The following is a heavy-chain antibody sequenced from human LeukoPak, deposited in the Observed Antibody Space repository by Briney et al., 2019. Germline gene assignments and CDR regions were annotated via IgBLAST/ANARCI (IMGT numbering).Heavy chain of an antibody. Sequence: GGSLRLSCAASGFTFTTYSVSWVRQAPGKGMEWVAAISTDGGRTYYADPVKGRFTISRDNSKNTLYLQMNGLRGEDTAVYYCAKGRNGDNGADAADIWGQGTMVTVSS. J-gene: IGHJ3*02. CDR2: ISTDGGRT. CDR3: AKGRNGDNGADAADI. CDR1: GFTFTTYS. D-gene: IGHD4-17*01. V-gene: IGHV3-23*01.